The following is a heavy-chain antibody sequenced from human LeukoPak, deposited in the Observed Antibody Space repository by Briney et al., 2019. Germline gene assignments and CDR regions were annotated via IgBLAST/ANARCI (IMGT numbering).Heavy chain of an antibody. J-gene: IGHJ4*02. CDR2: ISVNGDTT. CDR1: GFTFSSYA. Sequence: PGGSLRLSCSASGFTFSSYAVHWVRQAPGKGLEYVSTISVNGDTTYYADSVKGRFTISRDNSKNTLYLQMSSLRSEDTAVYYCVRSSGSKYDYWRQGTLVTVSS. CDR3: VRSSGSKYDY. D-gene: IGHD3-22*01. V-gene: IGHV3-64D*06.